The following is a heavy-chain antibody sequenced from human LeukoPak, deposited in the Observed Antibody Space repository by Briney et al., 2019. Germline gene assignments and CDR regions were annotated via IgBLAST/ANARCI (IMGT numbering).Heavy chain of an antibody. CDR3: ARDATGYSSGWYRFDY. V-gene: IGHV3-30*02. CDR1: GFTFSSYG. D-gene: IGHD6-19*01. CDR2: IRYDGSNK. J-gene: IGHJ4*02. Sequence: GGSLRLSWAASGFTFSSYGMHWVRQAPGKGLEWVAFIRYDGSNKYYADSVKGRFTISRDNAKNSLYLQMNSLRAEDTAVYYCARDATGYSSGWYRFDYWGQGTLVTVSS.